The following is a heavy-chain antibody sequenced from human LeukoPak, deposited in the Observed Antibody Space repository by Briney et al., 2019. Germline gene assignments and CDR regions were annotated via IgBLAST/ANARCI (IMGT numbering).Heavy chain of an antibody. CDR3: AREPEYYYDSSGYYPDAFDI. V-gene: IGHV3-7*01. D-gene: IGHD3-22*01. Sequence: GGSLRLSCAASGFTVSSNYMSWVRQAPGKGLEWVANINQDGSDKNYVGSVKGRFTISRDNAKNSLYLQMNSLRVEDTALYYCAREPEYYYDSSGYYPDAFDIWGQGTMVTVSS. J-gene: IGHJ3*02. CDR2: INQDGSDK. CDR1: GFTVSSNY.